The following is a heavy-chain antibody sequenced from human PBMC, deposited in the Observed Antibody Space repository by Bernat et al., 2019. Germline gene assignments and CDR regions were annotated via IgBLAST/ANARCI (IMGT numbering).Heavy chain of an antibody. V-gene: IGHV3-30-3*01. Sequence: QVQLVESGGGVVQPGRSLRLSCAASGFTFSSYAMHWVRQAPGQGLEWVAVISYDGSNKYYADSVKGRFTISRDNSKNTLYLQMNSLRAEDTAVYYCAREYSSSADAFDIWGQGTMVAVSS. CDR2: ISYDGSNK. CDR1: GFTFSSYA. CDR3: AREYSSSADAFDI. J-gene: IGHJ3*02. D-gene: IGHD6-6*01.